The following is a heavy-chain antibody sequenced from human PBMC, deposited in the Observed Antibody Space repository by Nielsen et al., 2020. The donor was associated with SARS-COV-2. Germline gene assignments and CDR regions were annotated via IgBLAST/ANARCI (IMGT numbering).Heavy chain of an antibody. V-gene: IGHV4-34*01. Sequence: WLRQPPGKGLEWIGEINHSGSTNYHPSLKSRVTISVETSKNQFSLKLSSVTAADTAVYYCARYIRDWAITMIVVVEAFDIWGQGTMVTVSS. CDR2: INHSGST. D-gene: IGHD3-22*01. J-gene: IGHJ3*02. CDR3: ARYIRDWAITMIVVVEAFDI.